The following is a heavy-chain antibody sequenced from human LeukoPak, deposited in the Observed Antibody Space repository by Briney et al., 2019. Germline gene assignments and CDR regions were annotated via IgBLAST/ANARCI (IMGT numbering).Heavy chain of an antibody. D-gene: IGHD1-1*01. J-gene: IGHJ4*02. CDR3: VRDFMYNTACTGC. V-gene: IGHV3-49*04. Sequence: GGSLRLSCTASGFTFGDYVMSWVRQAPGKGLEWVGFIRSKAYGGTTKNAASVKGRFTISRDDSRSIAYLQMNSLKTEDTAVYYCVRDFMYNTACTGCWGQGTLVTVSS. CDR1: GFTFGDYV. CDR2: IRSKAYGGTT.